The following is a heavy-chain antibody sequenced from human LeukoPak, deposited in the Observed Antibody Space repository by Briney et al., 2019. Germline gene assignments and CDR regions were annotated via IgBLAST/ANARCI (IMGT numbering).Heavy chain of an antibody. D-gene: IGHD3-22*01. V-gene: IGHV3-7*01. Sequence: PGGSLRLSCAASGFTLSNYWMTWVRQVPGKGLEWVANINQDGSEKYYVDSVKGRFTISRDNAKNSLYLQMNSLRAEDTAVYYCARPLNYYDSSGYYSVLWQFDYWGQGTLVTVSS. CDR3: ARPLNYYDSSGYYSVLWQFDY. CDR1: GFTLSNYW. CDR2: INQDGSEK. J-gene: IGHJ4*02.